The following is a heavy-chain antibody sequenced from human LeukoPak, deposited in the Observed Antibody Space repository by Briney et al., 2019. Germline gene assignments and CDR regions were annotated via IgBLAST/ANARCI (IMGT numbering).Heavy chain of an antibody. CDR3: ARGYYGSGSYDSGFDY. D-gene: IGHD3-10*01. CDR2: ISSSSSTI. J-gene: IGHJ4*02. Sequence: GGSLRLSCAASGFTFSSYGMTWVRQAPGKGLGWVSYISSSSSTIYYADSVKGRFTISRDNAKNSLYLQMNSLRAEDTALYHCARGYYGSGSYDSGFDYWGQGTLVTVSS. CDR1: GFTFSSYG. V-gene: IGHV3-48*04.